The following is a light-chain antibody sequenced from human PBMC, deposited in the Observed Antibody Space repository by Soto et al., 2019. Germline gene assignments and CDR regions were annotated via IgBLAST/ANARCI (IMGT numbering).Light chain of an antibody. J-gene: IGLJ1*01. CDR2: EVT. CDR3: CSYADSSYV. Sequence: QSVLTQPASVSGSPGQSITISCTGSSSDVGTYNLVSWYQQHPGEAPKLMIYEVTKRPSGVSNRFSGSKSGNTASLTISGLQAEDEADYYCCSYADSSYVFGTGTKVTVL. V-gene: IGLV2-23*02. CDR1: SSDVGTYNL.